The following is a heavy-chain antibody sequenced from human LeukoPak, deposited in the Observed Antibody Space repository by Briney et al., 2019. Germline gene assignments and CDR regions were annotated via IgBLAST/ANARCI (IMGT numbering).Heavy chain of an antibody. D-gene: IGHD5-12*01. V-gene: IGHV3-33*01. CDR3: ARLSGYEKGYVFDI. CDR2: IWNDGSHK. Sequence: GGSLRLSCAASGFTFSSYGMHWVRQAPGRGLEWVAVIWNDGSHKYYADSVKGRFTISRVNSKNTLYLQMYSLRAEDTAVYYCARLSGYEKGYVFDIWGQGTMVTVSS. CDR1: GFTFSSYG. J-gene: IGHJ3*02.